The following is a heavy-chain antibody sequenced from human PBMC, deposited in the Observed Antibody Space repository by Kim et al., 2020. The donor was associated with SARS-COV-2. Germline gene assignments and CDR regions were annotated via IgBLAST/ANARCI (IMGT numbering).Heavy chain of an antibody. Sequence: SVKVSCKASGGTFSSYAISWVRQAPGQGLEWMGRIIPILGIANYAQKFQGRVTITADKSTSTAYMELSSLRSEDTAVYYCARFPRGGDYQYYFDYWGQGTLVTVSS. CDR2: IIPILGIA. CDR1: GGTFSSYA. V-gene: IGHV1-69*04. D-gene: IGHD4-17*01. CDR3: ARFPRGGDYQYYFDY. J-gene: IGHJ4*02.